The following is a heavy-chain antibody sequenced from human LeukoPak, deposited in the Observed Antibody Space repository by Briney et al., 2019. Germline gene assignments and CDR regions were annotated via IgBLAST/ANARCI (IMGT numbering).Heavy chain of an antibody. V-gene: IGHV4-39*01. J-gene: IGHJ6*03. D-gene: IGHD5-18*01. CDR2: IYYSEST. CDR1: GGSLSSTTYY. CDR3: ARHPPYTAVWDYSYYYMDV. Sequence: PSETLSLTCTVPGGSLSSTTYYWDWIRQPPGKGLEWIGSIYYSESTYYNPSLKSRVTISVDTSKNQFSLKLSSVTAADTAVYYCARHPPYTAVWDYSYYYMDVWGKGTTVTVSS.